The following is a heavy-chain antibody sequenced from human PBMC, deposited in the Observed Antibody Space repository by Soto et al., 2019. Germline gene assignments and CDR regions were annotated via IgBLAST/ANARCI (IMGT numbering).Heavy chain of an antibody. CDR1: GDTFSGYV. CDR2: IITVLGTT. D-gene: IGHD2-21*01. J-gene: IGHJ6*02. CDR3: ARRRYCGYDCYHKHYYGMDV. V-gene: IGHV1-69*08. Sequence: QVQLVQSGAELKKTGSSVKVSCRASGDTFSGYVVNWVRQAPGRGLEWMGRIITVLGTTDYAQNFKGRVTITAEKSTKTVYMELSSLRSEDTAVYYCARRRYCGYDCYHKHYYGMDVWGQGTTVTVAS.